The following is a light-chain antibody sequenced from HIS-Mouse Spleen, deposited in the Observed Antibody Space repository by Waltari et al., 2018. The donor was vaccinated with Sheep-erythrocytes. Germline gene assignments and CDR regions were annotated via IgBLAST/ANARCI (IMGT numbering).Light chain of an antibody. CDR1: QRISSW. Sequence: DIQMTQSPSTLSASVGDRVTITCRASQRISSWLAWYEQKPGKAPKLLIYKASSLERGVPSRFSCSGSGTEFTLTISSLQPDDFATYYCQQYNSYPWTFGQGTKVEIK. J-gene: IGKJ1*01. CDR2: KAS. V-gene: IGKV1-5*03. CDR3: QQYNSYPWT.